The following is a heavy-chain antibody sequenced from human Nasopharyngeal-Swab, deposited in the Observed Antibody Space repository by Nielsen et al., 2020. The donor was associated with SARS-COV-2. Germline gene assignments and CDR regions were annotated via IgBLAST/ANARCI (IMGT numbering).Heavy chain of an antibody. CDR1: GFTFSSYA. D-gene: IGHD1-26*01. Sequence: GSLRPSCAASGFTFSSYAMSWVRQAPGKGLEWVSVIYSGGSSTYYADSVKGRFTISRDNSKNTLYLQMNSLRAEDTAVYYCAKDQGSYYDYWGQGTLVTVSS. CDR3: AKDQGSYYDY. CDR2: IYSGGSST. J-gene: IGHJ4*02. V-gene: IGHV3-23*03.